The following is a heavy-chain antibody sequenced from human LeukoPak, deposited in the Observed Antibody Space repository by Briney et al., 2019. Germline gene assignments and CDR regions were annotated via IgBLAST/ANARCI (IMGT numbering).Heavy chain of an antibody. CDR3: AKTRGIFGVAQLGAFDI. V-gene: IGHV3-23*01. CDR1: GFTFSSYA. D-gene: IGHD3-3*01. CDR2: ISGSGGST. J-gene: IGHJ3*02. Sequence: PGGSLRLSCAASGFTFSSYAMSWVRQAPGKGLEWVSAISGSGGSTYYADSVKGRFTISRDNSKNTLYLQMNSLRAEDTAVYYCAKTRGIFGVAQLGAFDIWGQGTMATVSS.